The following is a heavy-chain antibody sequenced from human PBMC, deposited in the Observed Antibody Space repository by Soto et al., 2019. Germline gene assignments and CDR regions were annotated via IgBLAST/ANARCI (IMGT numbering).Heavy chain of an antibody. V-gene: IGHV4-34*01. CDR3: ARGRRAYYFDY. Sequence: PSETLSLTCAVYGGSFSGYYWSWIRQPPGKGLEWIGEINHSGSTNYNPSLKSRVTISVDTSKTQFSLKLSSVTAADTAVYYCARGRRAYYFDYWGQGTLVTVSS. CDR2: INHSGST. J-gene: IGHJ4*02. CDR1: GGSFSGYY.